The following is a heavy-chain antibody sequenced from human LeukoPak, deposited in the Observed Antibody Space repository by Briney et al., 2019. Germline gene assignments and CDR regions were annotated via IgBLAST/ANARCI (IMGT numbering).Heavy chain of an antibody. CDR1: GFTFSSYE. CDR3: ARQKYLRGPDVGYFDY. V-gene: IGHV3-48*03. D-gene: IGHD5/OR15-5a*01. J-gene: IGHJ4*02. CDR2: ISRSGSTI. Sequence: PGGSLRLSCAASGFTFSSYEMNWVRQAPGKGLEWVSYISRSGSTIYYADSVKGRFTISRDNAKNSLYLQMNSLSAEDTAVYYCARQKYLRGPDVGYFDYWGQGTLVTVSS.